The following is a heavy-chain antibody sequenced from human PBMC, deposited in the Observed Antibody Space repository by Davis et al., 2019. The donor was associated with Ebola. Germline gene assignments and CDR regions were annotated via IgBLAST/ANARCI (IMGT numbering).Heavy chain of an antibody. CDR2: ISSSSYI. Sequence: GESLKISCAASGFTFSSYSMNWVRQAPGKGLEWVSSISSSSYIYYADSVKGRFTISRDNAKNSLYLQMNSLRDEDTAVYYCARCLSPYGGYYYYGMDVWGQGTTVTVSS. CDR1: GFTFSSYS. V-gene: IGHV3-21*01. J-gene: IGHJ6*02. CDR3: ARCLSPYGGYYYYGMDV. D-gene: IGHD3-16*01.